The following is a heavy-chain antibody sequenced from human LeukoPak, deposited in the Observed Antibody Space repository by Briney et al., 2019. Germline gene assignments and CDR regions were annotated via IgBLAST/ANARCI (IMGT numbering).Heavy chain of an antibody. D-gene: IGHD6-19*01. CDR1: GGTFSSYA. CDR3: ARAQDSSGWVYYYYYMDV. Sequence: GASVKVSCKASGGTFSSYAISWVRQAPGQGLEWMGGIIPIFGTANYAQKFQGRVTITTDESTSTAYMELSSLRSEDTAVYYCARAQDSSGWVYYYYYMDVWGKGTTVTVSS. V-gene: IGHV1-69*05. J-gene: IGHJ6*03. CDR2: IIPIFGTA.